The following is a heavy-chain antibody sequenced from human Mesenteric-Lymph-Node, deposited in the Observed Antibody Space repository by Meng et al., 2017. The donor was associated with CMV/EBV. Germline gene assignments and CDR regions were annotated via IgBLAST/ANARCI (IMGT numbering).Heavy chain of an antibody. CDR2: INHSGST. V-gene: IGHV4-34*01. CDR1: GGSFSGYS. J-gene: IGHJ4*02. Sequence: VRLQQWGAGRLTPSETLSLTSAVYGGSFSGYSWSWSRQPPGKGLEWIGEINHSGSTNYNPSLKSRVTISVDTSKTQFSLKLSSVTAADTAVYYCARHQRWLKSEGGFNYWGQGTLVTVSS. CDR3: ARHQRWLKSEGGFNY. D-gene: IGHD4-23*01.